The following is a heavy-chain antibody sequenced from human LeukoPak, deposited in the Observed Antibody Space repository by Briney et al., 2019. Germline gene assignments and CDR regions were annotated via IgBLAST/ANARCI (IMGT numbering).Heavy chain of an antibody. CDR1: GFTVSSNY. Sequence: GGSLRLSCAASGFTVSSNYMSWVRQAPGKGLEWVSVIYSGGSTYYADSVKGRFTISRDNSKNTLYLQMNSLRAEDTAVYYCARSSYSGSPYYFDYWGQGTLVTVSS. J-gene: IGHJ4*02. D-gene: IGHD1-26*01. V-gene: IGHV3-53*01. CDR2: IYSGGST. CDR3: ARSSYSGSPYYFDY.